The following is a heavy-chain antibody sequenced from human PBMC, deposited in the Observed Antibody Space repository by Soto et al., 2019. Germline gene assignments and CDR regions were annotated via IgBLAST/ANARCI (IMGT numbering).Heavy chain of an antibody. CDR3: AKVYSSSWYYYYYYMDV. CDR2: ISGSGGST. CDR1: GFTFSSYA. D-gene: IGHD6-13*01. Sequence: GGSLRLSCAASGFTFSSYAMSWVRQAPGKGLEWVSAISGSGGSTYYADSVKGRFTISRDNSKNTLYLQMNSLRAEDTALYYCAKVYSSSWYYYYYYMDVWGKGTTVTVSS. J-gene: IGHJ6*03. V-gene: IGHV3-23*01.